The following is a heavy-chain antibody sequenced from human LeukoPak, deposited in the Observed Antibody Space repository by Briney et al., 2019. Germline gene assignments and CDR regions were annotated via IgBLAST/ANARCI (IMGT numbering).Heavy chain of an antibody. Sequence: KAGGSLRLPCAASGFTFTSYGMHWVRQAPGKGLEWVAVISYDGSNQYYADSVKGRFTLSRDNSKNTLYLQMNSLRADDTAVYYCAIDGGRGIAARPADYWGQGTLVTVSS. D-gene: IGHD6-6*01. CDR2: ISYDGSNQ. CDR1: GFTFTSYG. V-gene: IGHV3-30*03. J-gene: IGHJ4*02. CDR3: AIDGGRGIAARPADY.